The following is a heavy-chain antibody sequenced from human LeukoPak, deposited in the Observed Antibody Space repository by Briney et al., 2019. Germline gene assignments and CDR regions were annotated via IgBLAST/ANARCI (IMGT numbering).Heavy chain of an antibody. J-gene: IGHJ6*03. D-gene: IGHD2-21*02. CDR1: GGSISSGSYY. CDR3: ARVPAYCGGDCYPYYYYYMDV. CDR2: IYTSGST. Sequence: SETLSLTCTVSGGSISSGSYYWSWIRQPAGKGLEWIGRIYTSGSTNYNPSLKSRVTISVDTSKNQFSLKLSSVTAADTAVYYCARVPAYCGGDCYPYYYYYMDVWGKGTTVTVSS. V-gene: IGHV4-61*02.